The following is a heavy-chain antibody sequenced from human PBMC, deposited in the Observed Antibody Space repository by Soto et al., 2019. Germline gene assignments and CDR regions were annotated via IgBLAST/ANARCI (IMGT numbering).Heavy chain of an antibody. CDR3: ARDGRQFVPNADNFDV. CDR2: ISAYNGNT. J-gene: IGHJ3*01. Sequence: QVQLVQSGAELKKPGASVKVSCKASGYTFRNYGINWVRQAPGQGLEWMGWISAYNGNTKYAQKFKGRVTMATDTPMSAGYLELRSLKSDDTAVYYCARDGRQFVPNADNFDVSGQGTRVTASA. D-gene: IGHD6-6*01. CDR1: GYTFRNYG. V-gene: IGHV1-18*01.